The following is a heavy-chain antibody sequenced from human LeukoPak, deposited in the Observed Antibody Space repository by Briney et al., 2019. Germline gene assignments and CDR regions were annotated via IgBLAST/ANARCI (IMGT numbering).Heavy chain of an antibody. CDR1: GFTFSSYG. CDR2: IWYDGSNK. Sequence: GRSLRLSCAASGFTFSSYGMHWVRQAPGKGLEWVAVIWYDGSNKYYADSVKGRFTISRDNSKNTLYLQMNSLRAEDTAVYYCARSPSHDVLRYFDWYPSGGFFDYWGQGTLVTVSS. V-gene: IGHV3-33*01. CDR3: ARSPSHDVLRYFDWYPSGGFFDY. D-gene: IGHD3-9*01. J-gene: IGHJ4*02.